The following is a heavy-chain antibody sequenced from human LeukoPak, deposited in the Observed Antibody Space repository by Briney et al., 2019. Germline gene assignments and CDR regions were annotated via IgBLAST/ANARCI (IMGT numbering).Heavy chain of an antibody. D-gene: IGHD2-21*02. V-gene: IGHV3-30-3*01. J-gene: IGHJ4*02. CDR2: ISYDGTNK. CDR1: GFSFSTYA. CDR3: AREGRCGGDCYYDY. Sequence: PGRSLRLSCAASGFSFSTYAMHWVRQAPGRGLEWVAVISYDGTNKYYADSVKGRFTISRDNSKNTLYLQMNSLRAEDTAVYYCAREGRCGGDCYYDYWGQGTLVTVSS.